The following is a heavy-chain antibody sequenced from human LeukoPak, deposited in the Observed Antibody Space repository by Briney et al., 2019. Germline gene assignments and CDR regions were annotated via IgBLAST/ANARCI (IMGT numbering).Heavy chain of an antibody. CDR2: ISYDGSNK. CDR3: AAIAAADTIDY. J-gene: IGHJ4*02. D-gene: IGHD6-13*01. Sequence: GGSLRLSCAASGFTFSSYWMSWVRQAPGKGLEWVAVISYDGSNKYYADSVKGRFTISRDNSKNTLYLQMNSLRAEDTAVYYCAAIAAADTIDYWGQGTLVTVSS. CDR1: GFTFSSYW. V-gene: IGHV3-30-3*01.